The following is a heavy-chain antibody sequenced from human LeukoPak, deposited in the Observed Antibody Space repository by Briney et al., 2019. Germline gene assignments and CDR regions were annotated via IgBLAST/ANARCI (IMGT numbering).Heavy chain of an antibody. J-gene: IGHJ4*02. CDR3: ARDLQLNYGDSYFDY. V-gene: IGHV3-30*04. CDR1: GFTFSSYA. D-gene: IGHD4-17*01. Sequence: AGGSLRLSCAASGFTFSSYAMHWVRQAPGKGLEWVAVISYDGSNKYYADSVKGRFTISRDNSKNTLYLQMNSLRAEDTAVYYCARDLQLNYGDSYFDYWGQGTLVTVSP. CDR2: ISYDGSNK.